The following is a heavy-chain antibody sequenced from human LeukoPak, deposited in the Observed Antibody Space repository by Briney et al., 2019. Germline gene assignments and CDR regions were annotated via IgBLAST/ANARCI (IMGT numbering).Heavy chain of an antibody. D-gene: IGHD3-22*01. V-gene: IGHV1-18*01. J-gene: IGHJ4*02. CDR1: GYTFTSYG. CDR2: ISAYNGNT. Sequence: LRASVKVSCRASGYTFTSYGISWVRQAPGQGLEWMGWISAYNGNTNYAQKLQGRVTMTTDTSTSTAYMELRSLRSDDTAVYYCARYNIGYYYDSSGYYYPFFDYWGQGTLVTVSS. CDR3: ARYNIGYYYDSSGYYYPFFDY.